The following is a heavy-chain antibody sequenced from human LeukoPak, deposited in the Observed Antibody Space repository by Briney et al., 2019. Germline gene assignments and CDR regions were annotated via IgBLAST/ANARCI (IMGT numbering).Heavy chain of an antibody. CDR1: GFTFSSYG. V-gene: IGHV3-30*02. Sequence: GGSLRLSCAASGFTFSSYGMSWVRQAPGKGLEWVAFIRYDGSNKYYADSVKGRFTISRDNAKNSLYLQMNSLRAEDTAVYYCARTEVTISRYFDLWGRGTLVTVSS. CDR2: IRYDGSNK. D-gene: IGHD3-10*01. CDR3: ARTEVTISRYFDL. J-gene: IGHJ2*01.